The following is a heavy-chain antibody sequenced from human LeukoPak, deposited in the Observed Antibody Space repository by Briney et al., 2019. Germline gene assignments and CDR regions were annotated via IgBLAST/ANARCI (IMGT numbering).Heavy chain of an antibody. Sequence: GGSLRLSCAASGFTFSTYSMNWVRQAPGKGLQYISAISSNGGSTYYADSVKGRFTISRDNSKNTLYLQMSSLRAEDTAVYFCVKPGLFGVVVTYFDYWGQGTLVTVSS. D-gene: IGHD3-3*01. CDR2: ISSNGGST. CDR1: GFTFSTYS. V-gene: IGHV3-64D*06. CDR3: VKPGLFGVVVTYFDY. J-gene: IGHJ4*02.